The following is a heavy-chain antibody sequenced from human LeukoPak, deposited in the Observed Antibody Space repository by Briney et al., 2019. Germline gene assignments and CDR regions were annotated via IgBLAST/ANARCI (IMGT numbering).Heavy chain of an antibody. CDR3: TTDYYYDSSGYYYFDAFDI. CDR1: GFTFSNAW. D-gene: IGHD3-22*01. CDR2: IKSKTDGGTT. V-gene: IGHV3-15*01. Sequence: GGSLRLSCAASGFTFSNAWMSWVRQAPGKGLEWVGRIKSKTDGGTTDYAAPVKGRFTISRDDSKNTLYPQMNSLKTEDTAVYYCTTDYYYDSSGYYYFDAFDIWGQGTMVTVSS. J-gene: IGHJ3*02.